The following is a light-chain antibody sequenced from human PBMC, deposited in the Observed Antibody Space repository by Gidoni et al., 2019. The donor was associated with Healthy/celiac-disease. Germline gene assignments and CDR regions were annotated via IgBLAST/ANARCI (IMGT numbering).Light chain of an antibody. CDR3: QQSYSTRVT. J-gene: IGKJ3*01. Sequence: DLQMTQSPSSLSASVGDRVTITGRASQSISSYLNLYQQKPGKAPKLLIYAASSLQSGVPSRFSGSGSGTDFTLTISRLQPEDFATCYCQQSYSTRVTFGPGTKVDIK. V-gene: IGKV1-39*01. CDR2: AAS. CDR1: QSISSY.